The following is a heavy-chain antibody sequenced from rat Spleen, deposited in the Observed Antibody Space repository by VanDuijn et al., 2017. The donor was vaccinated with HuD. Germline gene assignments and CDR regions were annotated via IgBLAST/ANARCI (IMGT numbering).Heavy chain of an antibody. D-gene: IGHD1-10*01. CDR2: ISYDGGST. Sequence: EVQLVESGGGLVQPGRSLKLSCAASGFTFSDYYMAWVRQAPTKGLEWVASISYDGGSTYYRDSVKGRFTISRDNAKSTLYLQMDSLRSGEAATYYCGREGTTTGYWCQGVMVTVSS. V-gene: IGHV5-20*01. CDR1: GFTFSDYY. J-gene: IGHJ2*01. CDR3: GREGTTTGY.